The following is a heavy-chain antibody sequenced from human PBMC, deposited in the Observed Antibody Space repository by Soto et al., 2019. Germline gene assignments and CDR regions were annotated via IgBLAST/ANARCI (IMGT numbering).Heavy chain of an antibody. CDR3: ARHADYDILTGYYKEALGY. CDR1: GYSFTSYW. J-gene: IGHJ4*02. CDR2: IYPGDSDT. D-gene: IGHD3-9*01. V-gene: IGHV5-51*01. Sequence: SLKISCKGSGYSFTSYWIGWVRQMPGKGLEWMGIIYPGDSDTRYRPSFQGQVTISADKSISTAYLQWSSLKASDTAMYYCARHADYDILTGYYKEALGYWGQGTLVTVS.